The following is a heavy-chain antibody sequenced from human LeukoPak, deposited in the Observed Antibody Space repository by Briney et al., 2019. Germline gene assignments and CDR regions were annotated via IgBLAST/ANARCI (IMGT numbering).Heavy chain of an antibody. CDR3: ARRRTERTYYDFWSGYSRAPSWFDP. CDR2: INHSGST. J-gene: IGHJ5*02. D-gene: IGHD3-3*01. V-gene: IGHV4-34*09. CDR1: GGSFSGYY. Sequence: SETLSLTCAVYGGSFSGYYWSWIRQPPGKGLEWIGEINHSGSTNYNPSLKSRVTISVDTSKNQFSLKLSSVTAADTAVYYCARRRTERTYYDFWSGYSRAPSWFDPWGQGTLVTVSS.